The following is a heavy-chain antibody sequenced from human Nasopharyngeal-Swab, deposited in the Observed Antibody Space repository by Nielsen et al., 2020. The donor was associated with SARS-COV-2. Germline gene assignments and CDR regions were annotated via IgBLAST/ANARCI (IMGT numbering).Heavy chain of an antibody. CDR3: ASTPLDSSGYYYAFHY. J-gene: IGHJ4*02. D-gene: IGHD3-22*01. Sequence: GGSLGLSCAASGFTFSRYTMHWVRQAPGKGLEWVAVISYDGSNKYYADSVKGRFTISRDISKNTLYLQMNSLRAEDTAVFYCASTPLDSSGYYYAFHYWGRGTRVTVSS. CDR2: ISYDGSNK. V-gene: IGHV3-30-3*01. CDR1: GFTFSRYT.